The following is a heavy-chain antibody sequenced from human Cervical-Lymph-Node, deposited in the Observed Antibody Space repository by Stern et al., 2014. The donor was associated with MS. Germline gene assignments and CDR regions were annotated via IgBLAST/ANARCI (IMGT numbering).Heavy chain of an antibody. CDR1: GYNFTNFW. D-gene: IGHD6-19*01. J-gene: IGHJ4*02. CDR2: IYPDDCDT. V-gene: IGHV5-51*01. CDR3: ARRGSGWNFDY. Sequence: EVQLVESGAEVKKPGESLKISCKASGYNFTNFWIGWVRQMHGKGLEWMWFIYPDDCDTRYSLSLQGQVPISADKAINNAYLQWSSLKASATAKYYCARRGSGWNFDYWAQGTLVTVSS.